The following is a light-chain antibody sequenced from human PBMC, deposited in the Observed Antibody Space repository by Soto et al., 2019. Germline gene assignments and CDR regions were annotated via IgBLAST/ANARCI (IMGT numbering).Light chain of an antibody. CDR1: QSVSSSY. Sequence: EIALAQSPGTLSLFLGGRATLPCRPIQSVSSSYIAWYQQRLGQAPRLLIYGASSRATGIPDRFSGSGSGTDFTLTISRLEPVDFAVYYCQNYTSSPPITFGQGTRLEIK. J-gene: IGKJ5*01. CDR3: QNYTSSPPIT. V-gene: IGKV3-20*01. CDR2: GAS.